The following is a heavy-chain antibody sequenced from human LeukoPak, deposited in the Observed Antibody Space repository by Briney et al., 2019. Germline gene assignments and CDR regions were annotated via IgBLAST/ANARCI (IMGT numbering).Heavy chain of an antibody. CDR3: AKDQRGAYQVVYPQYFQY. D-gene: IGHD2-2*02. V-gene: IGHV3-23*01. J-gene: IGHJ1*01. CDR2: ISGSGGST. CDR1: GFTFSSYA. Sequence: PGGSLRLSCAASGFTFSSYAMSWVRQAPGKGLEWVSAISGSGGSTYYADSVKGRFTISRDNSKNTVYLQMNSLRAEDTAVYYCAKDQRGAYQVVYPQYFQYWGQGTLVTVSS.